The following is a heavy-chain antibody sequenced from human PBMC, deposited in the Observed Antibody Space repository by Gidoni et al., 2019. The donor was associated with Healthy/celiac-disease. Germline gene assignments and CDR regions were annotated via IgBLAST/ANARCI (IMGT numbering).Heavy chain of an antibody. CDR1: GFTFDDYA. V-gene: IGHV3-9*01. CDR3: AKGLYSSSWYPYFQH. Sequence: EVQLVESGGGLVQPGRSLRLSCAAPGFTFDDYAMHWVRQAPGKGLEWVSGISWNSGSIGYADSVKGRFTISRDNAKNSLYLQMNSLRAEDTALYYCAKGLYSSSWYPYFQHWGQGTLVTVSS. J-gene: IGHJ1*01. CDR2: ISWNSGSI. D-gene: IGHD6-13*01.